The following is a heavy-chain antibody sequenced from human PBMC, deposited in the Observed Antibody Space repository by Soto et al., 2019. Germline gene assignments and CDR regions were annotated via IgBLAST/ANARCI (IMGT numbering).Heavy chain of an antibody. CDR2: IIPIFGTA. V-gene: IGHV1-69*13. D-gene: IGHD3-22*01. CDR3: AREPHYYDSSGYYPEYFQH. J-gene: IGHJ1*01. Sequence: SVKVSCKASGGTFSSYAISWVRQAPGQGLEWMGGIIPIFGTANYAQKFQGRVTITADESTSTAYMELSSLRSEDTAVYYCAREPHYYDSSGYYPEYFQHWGQGTLVTVSS. CDR1: GGTFSSYA.